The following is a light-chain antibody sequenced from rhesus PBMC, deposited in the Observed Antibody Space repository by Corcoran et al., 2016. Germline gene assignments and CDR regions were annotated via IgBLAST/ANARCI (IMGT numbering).Light chain of an antibody. J-gene: IGKJ2*01. CDR3: QHGYSTPYS. CDR2: KAS. CDR1: ENVNNF. Sequence: DIQMTQSPSSLSASVGDRVTITCRASENVNNFLNWYQQKPGKAPKLLVYKASTLQSGIPSRFSGIGSGTDYTFPISSLQPEDGATYYCQHGYSTPYSFGQGTKVEIK. V-gene: IGKV1-74*01.